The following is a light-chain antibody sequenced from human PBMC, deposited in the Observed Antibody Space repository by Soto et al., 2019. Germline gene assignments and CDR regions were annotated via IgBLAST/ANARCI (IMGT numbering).Light chain of an antibody. CDR1: QGISNY. V-gene: IGKV1-27*01. CDR2: AAS. Sequence: DIQMTQSPSSLSASVGDRVTITCRASQGISNYLAWYQQKPGKVPKLLIYAASTLHSGVPSRFSGSGSGTDFTFTISSLQPEDVATYYCLKYNSAPRTFGPGTKVDIK. J-gene: IGKJ3*01. CDR3: LKYNSAPRT.